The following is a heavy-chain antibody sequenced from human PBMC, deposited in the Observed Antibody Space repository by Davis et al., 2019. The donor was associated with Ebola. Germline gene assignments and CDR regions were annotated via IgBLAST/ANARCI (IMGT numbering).Heavy chain of an antibody. J-gene: IGHJ6*02. CDR1: RGTFISDG. Sequence: SVNVPCMASRGTFISDGISPVRQAPGQGLEWMGRIIPIVGIANYAPKFQGRVTITADKSTSTANMEVNSLRSEDTAVYYCARGGTWNLDYGMDVWGQGTTVTVSS. D-gene: IGHD1-1*01. CDR3: ARGGTWNLDYGMDV. V-gene: IGHV1-69*04. CDR2: IIPIVGIA.